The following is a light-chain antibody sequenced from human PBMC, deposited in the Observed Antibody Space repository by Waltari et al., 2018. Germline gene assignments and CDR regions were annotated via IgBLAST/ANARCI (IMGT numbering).Light chain of an antibody. CDR3: QQYDSYWT. Sequence: DIQMTQSPSTLSASVGDRVTITFRASQRVNSWVAWYQQKPGKAPKLLIFKASNLESGVPSRFSGSGSGTEFTLTISSLQPDDFATYHCQQYDSYWTFGQGTKVEIK. J-gene: IGKJ1*01. CDR2: KAS. V-gene: IGKV1-5*03. CDR1: QRVNSW.